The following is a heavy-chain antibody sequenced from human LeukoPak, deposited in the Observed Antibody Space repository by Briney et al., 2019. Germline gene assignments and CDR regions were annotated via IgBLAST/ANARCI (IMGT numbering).Heavy chain of an antibody. CDR3: TRGGYYHTPDF. V-gene: IGHV3-74*01. J-gene: IGHJ4*02. D-gene: IGHD3-22*01. Sequence: PGGSLRLSCATSGFTFSDYWMHWVRQAPGKGLVWVSRINTDGSFTNYADSVKGRFTISRDNAKNTLYLQVDSLRVEDTAVYYRTRGGYYHTPDFWGQGTLVTVSS. CDR2: INTDGSFT. CDR1: GFTFSDYW.